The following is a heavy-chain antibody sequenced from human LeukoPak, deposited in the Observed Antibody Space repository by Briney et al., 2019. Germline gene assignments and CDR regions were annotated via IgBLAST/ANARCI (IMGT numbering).Heavy chain of an antibody. D-gene: IGHD3-9*01. CDR1: GFTFSSYA. V-gene: IGHV3-23*01. CDR3: VKDQWQGYFDWSQSYSGAFDI. Sequence: QAGGSLRLSCAASGFTFSSYAMSWVRQAPGKGLEWVSAISGSGGSTHYADSVKGRFTISRDNSKNTLYLQMSSLRAEDTAVYYCVKDQWQGYFDWSQSYSGAFDIWGQGTMVTVSS. J-gene: IGHJ3*02. CDR2: ISGSGGST.